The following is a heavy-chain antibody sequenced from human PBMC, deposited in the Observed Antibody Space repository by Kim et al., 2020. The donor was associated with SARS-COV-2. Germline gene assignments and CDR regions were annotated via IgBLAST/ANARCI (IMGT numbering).Heavy chain of an antibody. D-gene: IGHD3-10*01. CDR3: AREYYYGSGSYSYYFDD. V-gene: IGHV3-30*07. J-gene: IGHJ4*02. Sequence: VKGRFTISKDNSKNTQYRQMNSLRAEDRAVYYCAREYYYGSGSYSYYFDDWGQGTLVTVSS.